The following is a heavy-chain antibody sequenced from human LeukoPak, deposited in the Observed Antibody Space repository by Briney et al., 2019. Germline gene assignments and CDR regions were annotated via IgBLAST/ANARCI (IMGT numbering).Heavy chain of an antibody. D-gene: IGHD5-24*01. V-gene: IGHV1-69*05. CDR3: ARDREMATIHPLGMLGWFDP. Sequence: SVTVSCKASGGTFSSYAISWVRQAPGQGLEWMGGIIPIFGTANYAQKFQGRVTITTDESTSTAYMELSSLRSEDTAVYYCARDREMATIHPLGMLGWFDPWGQGTLVTVSS. CDR1: GGTFSSYA. CDR2: IIPIFGTA. J-gene: IGHJ5*02.